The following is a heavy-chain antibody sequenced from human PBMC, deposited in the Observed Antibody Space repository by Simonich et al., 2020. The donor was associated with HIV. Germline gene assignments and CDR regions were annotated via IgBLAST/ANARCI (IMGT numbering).Heavy chain of an antibody. CDR2: IHWNDYK. Sequence: ITLRESGPPLVKPTQTLTLTCTFSGFSLSTSGVGVGWIRQPPGKALEWLALIHWNDYKSYSPSLKSRLTITKDTSKNQVVLTMTHMDPVDTATYYCAHLYDSSGYYYVFFQHWGQGTLVTVSS. CDR3: AHLYDSSGYYYVFFQH. D-gene: IGHD3-22*01. V-gene: IGHV2-5*01. J-gene: IGHJ1*01. CDR1: GFSLSTSGVG.